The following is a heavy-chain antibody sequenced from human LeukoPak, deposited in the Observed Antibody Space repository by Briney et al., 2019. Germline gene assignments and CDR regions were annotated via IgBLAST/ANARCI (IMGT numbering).Heavy chain of an antibody. CDR2: IYYSGST. J-gene: IGHJ4*02. CDR1: GGSISSYY. Sequence: PSETLSLTCTVSGGSISSYYWSWIRQPPGKGLEWIGYIYYSGSTNYNPSLKSRVTISVDTSKNQFSLKLSSVTAADTAVYYCARGREGQWLVRRFDYWGQGTLVTVSS. V-gene: IGHV4-59*01. CDR3: ARGREGQWLVRRFDY. D-gene: IGHD6-19*01.